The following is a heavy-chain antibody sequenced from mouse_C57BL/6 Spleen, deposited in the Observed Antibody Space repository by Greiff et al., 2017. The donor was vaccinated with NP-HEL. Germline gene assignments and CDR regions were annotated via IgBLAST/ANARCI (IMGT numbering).Heavy chain of an antibody. J-gene: IGHJ1*03. V-gene: IGHV10-1*01. CDR2: IRSKSNNYAT. CDR1: GFSFNTYA. CDR3: VRHPNYYGSSSYWYFDV. Sequence: EVQRVESGGGLVQPKGSLKLSCAASGFSFNTYAMNWVRQAPGKGLEWVARIRSKSNNYATYYADSVKDRFTISRDDSESMLYLQMNNLKTEDTAMYYCVRHPNYYGSSSYWYFDVWGTGTTVTVSS. D-gene: IGHD1-1*01.